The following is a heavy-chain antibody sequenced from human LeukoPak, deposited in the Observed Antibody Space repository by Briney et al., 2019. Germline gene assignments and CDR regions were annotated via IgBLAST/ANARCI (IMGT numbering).Heavy chain of an antibody. CDR1: GGSFSGYY. D-gene: IGHD3-3*01. Sequence: EPSETLSLTCAVYGGSFSGYYWSWIRQPPGKGLEWLGEINHSGSTHYNPSLKSRVTISVDTSNNQFSLKLSSVTAADTAVYYCARTASYYDSILDYWGQGTLVTVSS. CDR2: INHSGST. V-gene: IGHV4-34*01. CDR3: ARTASYYDSILDY. J-gene: IGHJ4*02.